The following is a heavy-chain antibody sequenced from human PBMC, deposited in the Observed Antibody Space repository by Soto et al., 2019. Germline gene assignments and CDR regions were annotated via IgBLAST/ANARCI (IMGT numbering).Heavy chain of an antibody. CDR1: GASINNFAYY. J-gene: IGHJ5*01. V-gene: IGHV4-39*01. CDR2: VYYNENT. Sequence: SQTLSLTCSVSGASINNFAYYWGWIRQPPGKGLEWIGTVYYNENTYYNPSLRSRVAISVDTAKNQFSLNLRSVTAADTAVYFCARRERYYGSPGWFDPWGQGTLVTVSS. CDR3: ARRERYYGSPGWFDP. D-gene: IGHD3-10*01.